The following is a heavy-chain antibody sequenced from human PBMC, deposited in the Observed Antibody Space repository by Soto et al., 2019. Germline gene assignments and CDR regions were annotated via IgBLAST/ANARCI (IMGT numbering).Heavy chain of an antibody. D-gene: IGHD3-22*01. V-gene: IGHV1-58*01. Sequence: QMQLVQSGPEVKKPGTSVKVSCKASGFTFTSSAVQWVRLARGQRLGWIGWIVVGSGNTNYAQKFQERVTITRDMSKSTAYMELSSLRSEDTAVYCCAAIPYYDSSGFYFDYWGQGTLVTVSS. CDR1: GFTFTSSA. J-gene: IGHJ4*02. CDR3: AAIPYYDSSGFYFDY. CDR2: IVVGSGNT.